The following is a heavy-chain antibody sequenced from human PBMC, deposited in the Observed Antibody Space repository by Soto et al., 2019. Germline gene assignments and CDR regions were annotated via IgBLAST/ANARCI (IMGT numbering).Heavy chain of an antibody. D-gene: IGHD4-17*01. CDR3: ARLPVDYGMDY. Sequence: SETLSLTCTVSCGSISSYYWSWIRQPPGNGLYCIGYIYYSVITNXXPSLKSRXXISVDTSKNHXSLKLXSVTAAYTAVYYCARLPVDYGMDYWVQGTLVTV. J-gene: IGHJ4*02. CDR1: CGSISSYY. CDR2: IYYSVIT. V-gene: IGHV4-59*08.